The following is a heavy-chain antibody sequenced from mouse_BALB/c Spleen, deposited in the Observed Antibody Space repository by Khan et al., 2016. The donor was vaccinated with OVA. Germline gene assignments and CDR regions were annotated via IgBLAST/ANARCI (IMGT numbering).Heavy chain of an antibody. CDR1: GYSFTSYY. Sequence: EVQLQQSGPELMKPGASVKISCKASGYSFTSYYIHWVIQSHGKSLEWIGYIDPFSGGTTYNQKFKDKATLTVDKSSNTAYIHLINLTSEDSAVYYCTRHGYVAWFTYWGQGTLVTVSA. CDR3: TRHGYVAWFTY. J-gene: IGHJ3*01. V-gene: IGHV1S135*01. D-gene: IGHD2-2*01. CDR2: IDPFSGGT.